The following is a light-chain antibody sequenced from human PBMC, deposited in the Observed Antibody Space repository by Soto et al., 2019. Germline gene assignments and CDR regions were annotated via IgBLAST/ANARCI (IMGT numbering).Light chain of an antibody. CDR3: QSYDSSLSGYV. J-gene: IGLJ1*01. V-gene: IGLV2-11*01. CDR2: DVS. CDR1: SSDVGGYNY. Sequence: QSALTQPRSASGSPGQSITISCTGTSSDVGGYNYVSWYQQHPAKAPKLIIFDVSKRPSGVPNRFSGSKSGNTASLTISGLRAEDEADYYCQSYDSSLSGYVFGTGTKVTVL.